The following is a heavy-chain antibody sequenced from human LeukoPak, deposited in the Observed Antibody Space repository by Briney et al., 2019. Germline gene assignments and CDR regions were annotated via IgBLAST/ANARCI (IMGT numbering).Heavy chain of an antibody. CDR2: ISSSGSTI. CDR1: GFTFSSYA. CDR3: ARGSRSSMTYYFDY. Sequence: GGSLRLSCAASGFTFSSYAMNWVRQAPGKGLEWVSYISSSGSTIYSADSVKGRFTISRDNAKNSLYLQMNSLRAEDTAVYYCARGSRSSMTYYFDYWGQGTLATVSS. D-gene: IGHD2-2*01. V-gene: IGHV3-48*01. J-gene: IGHJ4*02.